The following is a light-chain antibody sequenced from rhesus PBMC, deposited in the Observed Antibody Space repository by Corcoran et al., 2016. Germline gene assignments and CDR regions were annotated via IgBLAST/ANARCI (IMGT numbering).Light chain of an antibody. Sequence: DIQMTQSPSSLSASVGDRVTITCRASENVNNYLPWYQQKPGKAPKLLLNKASTLQSGVPSRFSGSGSGTDFTLTISSLQPEDFATYYCQHSYGTPLTFGGGTKVELK. J-gene: IGKJ4*01. V-gene: IGKV1-74*01. CDR3: QHSYGTPLT. CDR2: KAS. CDR1: ENVNNY.